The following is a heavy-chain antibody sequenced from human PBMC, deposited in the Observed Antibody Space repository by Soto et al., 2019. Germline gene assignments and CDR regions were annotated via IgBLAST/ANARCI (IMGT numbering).Heavy chain of an antibody. CDR1: GFTFSDYY. V-gene: IGHV3-11*06. CDR2: ISSSSSYT. CDR3: ARDSGGYEVYYGMDV. J-gene: IGHJ6*02. D-gene: IGHD5-12*01. Sequence: GGSLRLSCAASGFTFSDYYMSWIRQAPGKGLEWVSYISSSSSYTNYADSVKGRFTISRDDAKNSLYLQMNSLRAEDTAVYYCARDSGGYEVYYGMDVWGQGTTVTVSS.